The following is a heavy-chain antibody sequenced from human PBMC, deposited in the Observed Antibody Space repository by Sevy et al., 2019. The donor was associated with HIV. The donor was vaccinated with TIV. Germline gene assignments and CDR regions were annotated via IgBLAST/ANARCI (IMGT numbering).Heavy chain of an antibody. Sequence: SETLSLTRTVSGGSISSSTYYWGWIRQPPGKGLEWLGSIYYSGSTYLNPSLKSRLTISVDTSKKEFSLRLSSVTAADTAVYYCVTHNWNGDFLDYWGQGTLVTVSS. CDR1: GGSISSSTYY. J-gene: IGHJ4*02. CDR2: IYYSGST. V-gene: IGHV4-39*01. CDR3: VTHNWNGDFLDY. D-gene: IGHD1-1*01.